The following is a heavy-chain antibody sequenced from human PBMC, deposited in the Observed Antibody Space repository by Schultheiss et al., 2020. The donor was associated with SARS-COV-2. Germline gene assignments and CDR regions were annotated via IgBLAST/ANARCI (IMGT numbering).Heavy chain of an antibody. CDR2: ISYSGST. D-gene: IGHD3-16*01. J-gene: IGHJ6*02. CDR3: ARVVSGLYYGMDV. V-gene: IGHV4-59*01. CDR1: DGSISGYW. Sequence: SETLSLTCTVSDGSISGYWWSWIRQPPGKGLDWIGYISYSGSTNYNPSLKSRVTISINTSKNQFSLKLSSVTAADTAIYYCARVVSGLYYGMDVWGQGTTVTVSS.